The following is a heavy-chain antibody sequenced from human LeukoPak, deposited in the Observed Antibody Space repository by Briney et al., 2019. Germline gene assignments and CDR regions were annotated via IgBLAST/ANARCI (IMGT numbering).Heavy chain of an antibody. CDR2: IYYSGST. CDR3: ARLYSRTPYSSSWTPTLYNWFDP. Sequence: SETLSLTCTVSGGSISSYYWSWIRQPPGKGLEWIGYIYYSGSTNYNPSLKSRVTISVDTSKNQFSLKLSSVTAADTAVYYCARLYSRTPYSSSWTPTLYNWFDPWGQGTLVTVSS. V-gene: IGHV4-59*01. J-gene: IGHJ5*02. D-gene: IGHD6-13*01. CDR1: GGSISSYY.